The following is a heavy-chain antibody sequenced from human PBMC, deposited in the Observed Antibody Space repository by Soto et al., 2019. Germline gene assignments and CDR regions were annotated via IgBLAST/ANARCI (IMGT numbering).Heavy chain of an antibody. CDR2: IYYSGST. Sequence: SETLSLTCTVSGGSISSYYWSWIRQPPGKGLEWIGYIYYSGSTNYNPSLKSRVTISVDTSKNQFSLKVTSVTAADTAVYYCARKDYTPPYSMDVWGQGTTVTVSS. CDR3: ARKDYTPPYSMDV. D-gene: IGHD4-4*01. CDR1: GGSISSYY. J-gene: IGHJ6*02. V-gene: IGHV4-59*12.